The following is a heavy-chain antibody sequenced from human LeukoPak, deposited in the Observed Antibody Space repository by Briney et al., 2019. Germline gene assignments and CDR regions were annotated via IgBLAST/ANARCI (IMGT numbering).Heavy chain of an antibody. CDR3: ARGFCSDEICQVFTH. J-gene: IGHJ4*02. V-gene: IGHV4-59*02. CDR2: ISHSGNT. D-gene: IGHD3-3*01. CDR1: GGAVNSYY. Sequence: SETLSLTCTVFGGAVNSYYWSWIRQTPGKGLECIGYISHSGNTDYAPSLKSRVTMSLDASKNQFSLKLSSVTAADTALYYCARGFCSDEICQVFTHWGQGTLVTVSS.